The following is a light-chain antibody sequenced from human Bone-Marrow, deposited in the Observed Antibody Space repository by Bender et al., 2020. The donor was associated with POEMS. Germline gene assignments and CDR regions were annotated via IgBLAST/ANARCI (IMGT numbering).Light chain of an antibody. Sequence: QSALTQPASVSGSPGQSITISCTGISSDVGSYNLVSWYQQHPGKAPKLMIYDGTKRPSGVSNRFSGSKSGNTASLTISGLQAEDEANYYCCSYAGSDVVFGGGTKLTVL. V-gene: IGLV2-23*01. CDR2: DGT. CDR1: SSDVGSYNL. CDR3: CSYAGSDVV. J-gene: IGLJ2*01.